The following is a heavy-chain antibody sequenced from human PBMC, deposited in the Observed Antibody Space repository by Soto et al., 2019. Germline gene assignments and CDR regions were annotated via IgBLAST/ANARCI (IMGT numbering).Heavy chain of an antibody. J-gene: IGHJ5*02. Sequence: QVQLQQWGAGLLKPSETLSLTCAVYGGSFSGYYWSWIRQPPGKGLEWIGEINHSGSTNYNPSLKSRVTISVDTAKNQFSLKLSSVTAADTAVYYCARGRYKGGSSWYRTNWFDPWGQGTLVTVSS. CDR2: INHSGST. CDR1: GGSFSGYY. V-gene: IGHV4-34*01. CDR3: ARGRYKGGSSWYRTNWFDP. D-gene: IGHD6-13*01.